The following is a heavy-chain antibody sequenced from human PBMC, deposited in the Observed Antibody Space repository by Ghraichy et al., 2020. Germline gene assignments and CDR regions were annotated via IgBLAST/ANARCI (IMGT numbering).Heavy chain of an antibody. Sequence: SETLSLTCTVSGGSISGSGFYWGWIRQPPGKGLEYIGATYYSGQTYYTSSLKSRATISVDTSKNQFSLRLSSVTAADTAVYYCSRLIDFWGQGTLVTVSS. V-gene: IGHV4-39*01. CDR3: SRLIDF. CDR2: TYYSGQT. CDR1: GGSISGSGFY. J-gene: IGHJ4*02.